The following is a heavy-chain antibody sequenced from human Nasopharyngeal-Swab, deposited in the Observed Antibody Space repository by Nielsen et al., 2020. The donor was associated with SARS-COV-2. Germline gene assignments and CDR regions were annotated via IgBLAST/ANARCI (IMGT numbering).Heavy chain of an antibody. V-gene: IGHV3-43*02. CDR2: ISGDGGST. CDR1: GFTFDDYA. Sequence: GESLKISCAASGFTFDDYAMHWVRQAPGKGLEWVSLISGDGGSTYYADSVKGRFTISRDNSKNSLYLQMNSLRTEDTALYYCAKDNEVVAATATWTFDIWGQGTMVTVSS. D-gene: IGHD2-15*01. CDR3: AKDNEVVAATATWTFDI. J-gene: IGHJ3*02.